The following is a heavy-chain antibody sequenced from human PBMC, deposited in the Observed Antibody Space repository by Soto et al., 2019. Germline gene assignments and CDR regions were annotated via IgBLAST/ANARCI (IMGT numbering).Heavy chain of an antibody. D-gene: IGHD1-7*01. V-gene: IGHV4-31*03. CDR1: GGSISSGGYY. CDR3: AQGGVNYGDMSYFDY. CDR2: IYYSGST. J-gene: IGHJ4*02. Sequence: PSETLSLTCTGSGGSISSGGYYWSWIRQHPGKGLEWIGYIYYSGSTYYNPSLKSRVTISVDMSKNQFSLKLSSVTAADTAVYYCAQGGVNYGDMSYFDYWGQGTLVTVSS.